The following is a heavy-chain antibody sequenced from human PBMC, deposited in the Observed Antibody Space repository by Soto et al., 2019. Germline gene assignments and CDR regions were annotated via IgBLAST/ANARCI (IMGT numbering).Heavy chain of an antibody. CDR1: GFTFSSYG. CDR3: ARGRDRYYYGMDV. Sequence: LRLSCAASGFTFSSYGMHWVRQAPGKGLEWVAVISYDGSNKYYADSVKGRFTISRDNSKNTLYLQMNSLRAEDTAVYYCARGRDRYYYGMDVWGQGTTVTVSS. D-gene: IGHD3-10*01. J-gene: IGHJ6*02. CDR2: ISYDGSNK. V-gene: IGHV3-30*03.